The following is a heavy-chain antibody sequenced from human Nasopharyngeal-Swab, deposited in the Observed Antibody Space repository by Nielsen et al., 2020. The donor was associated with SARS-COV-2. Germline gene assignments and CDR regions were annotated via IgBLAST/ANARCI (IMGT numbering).Heavy chain of an antibody. CDR3: ARGYSSSWYEGEVRFDY. V-gene: IGHV4-39*01. CDR2: IYYSGST. D-gene: IGHD6-13*01. Sequence: RQAPGKGLEWIGNIYYSGSTYYNPSLKSRVTISVDTSKNQFSLKLSSVTAADTAVFYRARGYSSSWYEGEVRFDYWGQGTLVTVSS. J-gene: IGHJ4*02.